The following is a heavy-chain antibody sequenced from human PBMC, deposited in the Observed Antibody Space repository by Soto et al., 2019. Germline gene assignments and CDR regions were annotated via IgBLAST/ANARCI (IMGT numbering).Heavy chain of an antibody. Sequence: QVQLMESGGGVVQPGRSLRLSCAASGFTFKTYGMHWVRQIPGKGLQWVAALSYDGVNKFYVDSVKGRFTVSRDNSKNTVSLEMSSLRADDSAVYYSARDRGHVEWLPRQIDYWGQGTTVTVSS. V-gene: IGHV3-30*03. CDR1: GFTFKTYG. CDR3: ARDRGHVEWLPRQIDY. D-gene: IGHD3-3*01. CDR2: LSYDGVNK. J-gene: IGHJ4*02.